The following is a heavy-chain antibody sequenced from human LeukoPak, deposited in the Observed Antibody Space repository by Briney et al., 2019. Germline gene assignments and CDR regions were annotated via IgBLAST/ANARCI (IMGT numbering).Heavy chain of an antibody. CDR1: GGSISSYY. CDR2: IYYSGST. J-gene: IGHJ4*02. V-gene: IGHV4-59*01. Sequence: PSETLSLTCTVSGGSISSYYWSWIRQPPGKGLEWIGYIYYSGSTNYNPSLKSRVTISVDTSKNQFSLKLSAVTAADTAVYSCAGVAGTWAYFDYWGQGTLVTVS. D-gene: IGHD6-19*01. CDR3: AGVAGTWAYFDY.